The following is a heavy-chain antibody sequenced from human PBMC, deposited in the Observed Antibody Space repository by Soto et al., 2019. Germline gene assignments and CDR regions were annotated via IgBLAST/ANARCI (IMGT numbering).Heavy chain of an antibody. V-gene: IGHV1-18*01. Sequence: ASVKVSCTASGYTFTSYDVSRVRQAPGQGLEWIGWISAYSGSTNYAQELQGRVTMTTDTSTSTVYMELRSLRSDDTAVYYCARDPRYSSYYYYGLDVWGQGTTVTVSS. D-gene: IGHD6-13*01. J-gene: IGHJ6*02. CDR1: GYTFTSYD. CDR3: ARDPRYSSYYYYGLDV. CDR2: ISAYSGST.